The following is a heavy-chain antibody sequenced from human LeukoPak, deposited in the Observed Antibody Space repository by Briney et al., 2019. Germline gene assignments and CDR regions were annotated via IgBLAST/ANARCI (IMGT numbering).Heavy chain of an antibody. J-gene: IGHJ5*02. V-gene: IGHV3-7*01. CDR2: IKQDGSEK. Sequence: PGGSLRLSCAASGFTFSRYWMNWVRQAPGKGLEWVANIKQDGSEKYYVDSVKGRFTISRDNAKESLYLEMNILRADDTAVYYCARDGVPMVRGVNWLDPWGQGTLVTVSS. CDR1: GFTFSRYW. D-gene: IGHD3-10*01. CDR3: ARDGVPMVRGVNWLDP.